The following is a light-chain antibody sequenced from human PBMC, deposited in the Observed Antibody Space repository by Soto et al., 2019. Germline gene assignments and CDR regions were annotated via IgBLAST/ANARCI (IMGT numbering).Light chain of an antibody. J-gene: IGLJ1*01. CDR3: QSYDSSLSGLV. Sequence: QSVLTQPPSVSGAPGQRVTISCNGSSSNIGAGYDVHWYQQLPGTAPKLLIYGNSNRPSGVPDRFSGSKSGTSASLAITGLQAEDEADYYCQSYDSSLSGLVFGTGTKLTVL. V-gene: IGLV1-40*01. CDR1: SSNIGAGYD. CDR2: GNS.